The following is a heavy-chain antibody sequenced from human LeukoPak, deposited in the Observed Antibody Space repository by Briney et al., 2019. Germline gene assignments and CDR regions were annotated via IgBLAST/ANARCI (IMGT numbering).Heavy chain of an antibody. J-gene: IGHJ6*02. D-gene: IGHD1-1*01. CDR3: AREVLTDYYGMDV. V-gene: IGHV4-31*03. CDR1: GGSISSGGYY. Sequence: SETLSLTCTVSGGSISSGGYYWSWIRQHPGTGLEWIGYIYYSGSTYYNPSLKSRVTISVDTSKNQFSLKLSSVTAADTAVYYCAREVLTDYYGMDVWGQGTTVTVSS. CDR2: IYYSGST.